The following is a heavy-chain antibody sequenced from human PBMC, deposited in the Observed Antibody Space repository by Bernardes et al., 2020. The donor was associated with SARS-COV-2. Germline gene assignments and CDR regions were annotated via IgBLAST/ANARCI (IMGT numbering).Heavy chain of an antibody. V-gene: IGHV3-23*01. Sequence: GGSLRLSCAASGFTFSSYAMSWVRQAPGKGLEWVSAISGSGGSTYYADSVKGRFTISRDNSKNTLYLQMNSLRAEDTAVYYCAKLVRRYSGSYNTAIDYWGQGTLVTVSS. CDR1: GFTFSSYA. CDR3: AKLVRRYSGSYNTAIDY. J-gene: IGHJ4*02. CDR2: ISGSGGST. D-gene: IGHD1-26*01.